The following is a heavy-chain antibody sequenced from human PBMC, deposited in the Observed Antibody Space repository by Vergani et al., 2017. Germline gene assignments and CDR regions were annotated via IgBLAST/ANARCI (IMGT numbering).Heavy chain of an antibody. V-gene: IGHV1-24*01. CDR1: GYTLTELS. CDR2: FDPEDGET. Sequence: QVQLVQSGAEVKKPGASVKVSCKVSGYTLTELSMHWVRQAPGKGLEWMGGFDPEDGETIYAQKFQGRVTMTEDTSTDTAYMELNSLRSEDTAVYYCATVAGVVVVMLRVIREYYFDYWGQGILVTVSS. D-gene: IGHD3-22*01. J-gene: IGHJ4*02. CDR3: ATVAGVVVVMLRVIREYYFDY.